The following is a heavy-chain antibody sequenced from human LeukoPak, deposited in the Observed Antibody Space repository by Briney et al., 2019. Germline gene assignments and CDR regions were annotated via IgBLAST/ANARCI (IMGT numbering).Heavy chain of an antibody. CDR3: ARPLRSPSSAYYFDY. D-gene: IGHD4-17*01. V-gene: IGHV3-11*03. Sequence: PGGSLRLSCAASGFTFSDYYMSWIRQAPGKGLEWVSYFSSGSSYTNYADSVKGRFTISRDNAKNSVYLQMNSLRAEDTAVYYCARPLRSPSSAYYFDYWGQGTLVTVSS. J-gene: IGHJ4*02. CDR2: FSSGSSYT. CDR1: GFTFSDYY.